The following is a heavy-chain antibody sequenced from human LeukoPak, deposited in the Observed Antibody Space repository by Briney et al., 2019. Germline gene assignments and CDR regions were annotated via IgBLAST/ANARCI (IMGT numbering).Heavy chain of an antibody. J-gene: IGHJ6*01. Sequence: ASAKFSCKASGYPFTTYATNWDRHAPGQRLELVAWMTPNSGGTVYEQKLQVRVIFARDTSIGTAYLELISLRSEDTAVYYCARGAIFGVTTRGYGMDVCGQGTTVTASS. V-gene: IGHV1-8*01. CDR1: GYPFTTYA. CDR2: MTPNSGGT. D-gene: IGHD3-3*01. CDR3: ARGAIFGVTTRGYGMDV.